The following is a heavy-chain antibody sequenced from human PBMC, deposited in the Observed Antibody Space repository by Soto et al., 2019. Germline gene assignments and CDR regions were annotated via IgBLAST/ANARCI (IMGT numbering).Heavy chain of an antibody. V-gene: IGHV3-23*01. CDR2: ISGSGGST. Sequence: EVQLLESGGGLVQPGGSLRLSCAASGFTFSSYAMSWVRQAPGKGLDWVSAISGSGGSTYYADSVKGRFTISRDNSKNTLYLQMNSLRAEDTAVYYCAKDLDSSGWYVGENFDYWGQGTLVTVSS. J-gene: IGHJ4*02. CDR3: AKDLDSSGWYVGENFDY. CDR1: GFTFSSYA. D-gene: IGHD6-19*01.